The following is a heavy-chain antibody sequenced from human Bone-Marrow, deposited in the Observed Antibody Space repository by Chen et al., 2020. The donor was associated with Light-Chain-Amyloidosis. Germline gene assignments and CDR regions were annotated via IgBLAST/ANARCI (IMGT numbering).Heavy chain of an antibody. Sequence: QVQLQESGPGLVKPSETLSLTCTVPGGYISSYYWSWIRQPPGKGLEWIGYSYYSGSTNYNPSLTSRVTISVDTSKNHFSLTLSSVPAADTAVYYCAGGSRMTVFVVSYPFDAFDIWGPRTMVTVSS. V-gene: IGHV4-59*01. D-gene: IGHD3-3*01. J-gene: IGHJ3*02. CDR2: SYYSGST. CDR3: AGGSRMTVFVVSYPFDAFDI. CDR1: GGYISSYY.